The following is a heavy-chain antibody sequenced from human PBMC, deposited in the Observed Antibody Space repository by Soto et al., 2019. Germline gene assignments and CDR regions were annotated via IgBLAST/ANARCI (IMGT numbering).Heavy chain of an antibody. V-gene: IGHV5-51*01. Sequence: GESLKISCKGSGYSFTTYWIGWVRQMPGKGLEWMGIIYPGDSDTRYSPSFQGQVTISADKSISTAYLQWSSLKASDTAMYYCERQNAYGYYYYGMDVWGQGTTVPVSS. CDR2: IYPGDSDT. D-gene: IGHD1-1*01. J-gene: IGHJ6*02. CDR3: ERQNAYGYYYYGMDV. CDR1: GYSFTTYW.